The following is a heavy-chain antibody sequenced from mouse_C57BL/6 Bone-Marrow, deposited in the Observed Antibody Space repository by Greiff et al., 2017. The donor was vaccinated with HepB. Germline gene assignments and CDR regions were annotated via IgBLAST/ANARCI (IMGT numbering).Heavy chain of an antibody. Sequence: VQLQQSVAELVRPGASVKLSCTASGFNIKNTYMHWVKQRPEQGLEWIGRIDPANGNTKYAPKFQGKATLTADTSSNTAYLQLSSLTSEDTAIYYCTSGSSTMYYFDYWGQGTTLTVSS. V-gene: IGHV14-3*01. CDR3: TSGSSTMYYFDY. D-gene: IGHD1-3*01. CDR1: GFNIKNTY. J-gene: IGHJ2*01. CDR2: IDPANGNT.